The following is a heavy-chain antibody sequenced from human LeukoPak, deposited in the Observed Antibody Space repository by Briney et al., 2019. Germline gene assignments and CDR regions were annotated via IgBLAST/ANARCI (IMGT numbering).Heavy chain of an antibody. CDR2: INPNSGGT. CDR3: ARGGTVTTLSDY. CDR1: GYTFTGYY. V-gene: IGHV1-2*02. J-gene: IGHJ4*02. Sequence: ASVKVSCKTSGYTFTGYYMHWVRQAPGHGLEWMGWINPNSGGTNYAQKFQGRVTMTRATSISTAYMELSRLRSDDTAVYYCARGGTVTTLSDYWGQGTLVTVSS. D-gene: IGHD4-17*01.